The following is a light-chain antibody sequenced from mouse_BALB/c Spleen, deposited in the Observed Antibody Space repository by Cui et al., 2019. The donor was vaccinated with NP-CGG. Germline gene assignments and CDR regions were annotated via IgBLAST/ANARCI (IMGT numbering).Light chain of an antibody. Sequence: QAVVTQESALTTSPGETVTLTCRSSTGAVTTSNYVNLVQEKPDHLFTGLIGGTNNRPPGVPARFSGSLIGDKAALTITGAQTEDEAIYFCALWYSNHWVFGGGTKLTVL. V-gene: IGLV1*01. CDR3: ALWYSNHWV. J-gene: IGLJ1*01. CDR2: GTN. CDR1: TGAVTTSNY.